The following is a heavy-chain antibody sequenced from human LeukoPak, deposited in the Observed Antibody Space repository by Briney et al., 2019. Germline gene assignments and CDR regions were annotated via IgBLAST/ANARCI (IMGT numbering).Heavy chain of an antibody. V-gene: IGHV4-61*01. Sequence: SETLSLTCTVSGYSISSGYYWGWIRPPPGKGLEWVGYIYYSGSTNYNPSLKSRVTISVDTSKNQFSLKLSSVTPADTAVYYCARSPGYCSGGSCYGDRKNWFDPWGQGTLVTVSS. CDR1: GYSISSGYY. D-gene: IGHD2-15*01. J-gene: IGHJ5*02. CDR2: IYYSGST. CDR3: ARSPGYCSGGSCYGDRKNWFDP.